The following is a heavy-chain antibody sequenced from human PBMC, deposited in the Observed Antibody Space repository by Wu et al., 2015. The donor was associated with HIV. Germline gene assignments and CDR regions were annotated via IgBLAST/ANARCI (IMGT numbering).Heavy chain of an antibody. V-gene: IGHV1-46*01. CDR3: ARGVYQSGSGFLDS. CDR1: GYTFFAYF. J-gene: IGHJ5*01. Sequence: QVQMVQSENEVKKPGASVKISCKTSGYTFFAYFIHWVRQAPGQGLEWMAVINPSGGPPTYAQSFQGRVTVTRDMSTSTVYMELRNLRPDDTAEYYCARGVYQSGSGFLDSWGQGTLVTVAS. D-gene: IGHD3-10*01. CDR2: INPSGGPP.